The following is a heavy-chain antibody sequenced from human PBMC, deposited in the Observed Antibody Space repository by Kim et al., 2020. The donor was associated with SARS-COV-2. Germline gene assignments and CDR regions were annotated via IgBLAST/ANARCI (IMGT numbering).Heavy chain of an antibody. J-gene: IGHJ4*02. CDR3: AKDRGYSKKGIYGVVDY. D-gene: IGHD3-3*01. CDR1: GFTFSSYA. Sequence: GGSLRLSCAASGFTFSSYAMSWVRQAPGKGLEWVSAISGSGGSTYYADSVKGRFTISRDNSKNTLYLQMNSLRAEDTAVYYCAKDRGYSKKGIYGVVDYWGQGTLVTVSS. CDR2: ISGSGGST. V-gene: IGHV3-23*01.